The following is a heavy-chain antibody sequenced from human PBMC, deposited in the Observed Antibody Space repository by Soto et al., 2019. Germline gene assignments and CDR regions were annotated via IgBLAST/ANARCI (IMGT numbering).Heavy chain of an antibody. J-gene: IGHJ4*02. V-gene: IGHV2-70*01. CDR1: GFSLSTSGMC. CDR2: IDWDDDK. CDR3: ARMNAERDYYGSGSYYNVPFDY. D-gene: IGHD3-10*01. Sequence: SGPTLVNPTQTLTLTCTFSGFSLSTSGMCVSWIRQPPGEALEWLALIDWDDDKYYSTSLKTRLTISKDTSKNQVVLTMTIMDSVDTATYYCARMNAERDYYGSGSYYNVPFDYWGQ.